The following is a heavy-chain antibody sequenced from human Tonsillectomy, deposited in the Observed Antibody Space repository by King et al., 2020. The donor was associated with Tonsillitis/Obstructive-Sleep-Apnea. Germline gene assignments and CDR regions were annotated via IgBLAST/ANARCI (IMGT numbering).Heavy chain of an antibody. CDR2: IDPSDSYT. J-gene: IGHJ3*02. CDR3: AVHSVXSSHGAFDI. D-gene: IGHD1-26*01. CDR1: GYSFTSYW. V-gene: IGHV5-10-1*03. Sequence: QLVQSGAEVKKPGESLRISCKASGYSFTSYWNSWVRQMPGKGLEWIGRIDPSDSYTNYSPYFQGHVTIXASSSIPSADLQWSSPEASDTALYYCAVHSVXSSHGAFDILGQGXMVTVSS.